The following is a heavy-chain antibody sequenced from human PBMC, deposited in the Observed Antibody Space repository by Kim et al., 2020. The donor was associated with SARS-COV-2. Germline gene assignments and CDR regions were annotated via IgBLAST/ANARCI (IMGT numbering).Heavy chain of an antibody. CDR3: ARHGPDSSGSYFQY. V-gene: IGHV4-59*08. D-gene: IGHD6-19*01. Sequence: SETLSLTCTVSGGTISSYYWSWIRQPPGKGLEWIGYIYYSGSTNHNPSLTSRATLSVDTSKNQFSLKLSIVTAADTAVYYCARHGPDSSGSYFQYWGQGT. CDR2: IYYSGST. J-gene: IGHJ4*02. CDR1: GGTISSYY.